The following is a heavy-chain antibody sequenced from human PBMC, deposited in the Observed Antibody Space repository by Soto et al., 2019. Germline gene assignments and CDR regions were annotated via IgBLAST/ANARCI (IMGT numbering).Heavy chain of an antibody. CDR1: YA. D-gene: IGHD3-22*01. Sequence: YAISWVRQAPGQGLEWMGGIIPIFGTANYAQKFQGRVTITADESTSTAYMELSSLRSEDTAVYYCARAYDSSGFYWYFDLWGRGTLVTVSS. CDR2: IIPIFGTA. CDR3: ARAYDSSGFYWYFDL. J-gene: IGHJ2*01. V-gene: IGHV1-69*01.